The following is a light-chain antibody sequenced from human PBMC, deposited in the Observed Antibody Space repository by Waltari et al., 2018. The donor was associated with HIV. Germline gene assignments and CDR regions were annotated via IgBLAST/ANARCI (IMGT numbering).Light chain of an antibody. J-gene: IGLJ2*01. V-gene: IGLV2-14*01. CDR2: EVT. CDR1: PRDVGGSNY. Sequence: QSALTLPASVSGSPGQSLTLSCTGTPRDVGGSNYAPWYQQHPGKAPKVIIYEVTSRPSGVSNRLSGSKSGNTAYLTISGLQGEDEADYYCTSYTSAATVVFGGGTKLTVL. CDR3: TSYTSAATVV.